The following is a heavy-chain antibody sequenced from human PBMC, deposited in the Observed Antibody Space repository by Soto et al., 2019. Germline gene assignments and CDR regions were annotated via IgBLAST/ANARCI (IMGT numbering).Heavy chain of an antibody. CDR3: ARDGRLYGAFDI. Sequence: QVQLVQSGAEVKKPGSSVKVSCKASGGTFSSYTISWVRQAPGQGLEWMGRIIPILGIANYAQKFQGRVTITADKSTSTAYMELSSLRSEDTAVYYCARDGRLYGAFDIWGQRTMVTVSS. J-gene: IGHJ3*02. CDR2: IIPILGIA. V-gene: IGHV1-69*08. D-gene: IGHD1-26*01. CDR1: GGTFSSYT.